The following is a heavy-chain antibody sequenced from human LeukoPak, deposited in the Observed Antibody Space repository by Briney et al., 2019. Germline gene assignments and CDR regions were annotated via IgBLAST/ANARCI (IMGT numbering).Heavy chain of an antibody. Sequence: QAGGSLRLSCTASGFTLSRNYKSWVRQAPGKGLEWVSVIYSGGSTYYADSVKGRFTISRDNSKNTLYLQMNSLRAEDTAVYYCARWGSHSSGWYGWFVPWGPGTLVTVSS. CDR3: ARWGSHSSGWYGWFVP. CDR2: IYSGGST. D-gene: IGHD6-19*01. V-gene: IGHV3-53*01. J-gene: IGHJ5*02. CDR1: GFTLSRNY.